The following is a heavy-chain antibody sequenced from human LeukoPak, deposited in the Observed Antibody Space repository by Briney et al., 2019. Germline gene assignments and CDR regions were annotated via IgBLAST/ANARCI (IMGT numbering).Heavy chain of an antibody. CDR1: GGSISSYY. Sequence: SETLSLTCTVSGGSISSYYWSWIRQPAGKGLEWIGRVYTTGSTNYNPSLQSRVTMSVDTSKNQFSLKLRSVTAADTALYFCARDRDTSGYYHSFDYWGQGTLVTVSS. CDR3: ARDRDTSGYYHSFDY. D-gene: IGHD3-22*01. V-gene: IGHV4-4*07. J-gene: IGHJ4*02. CDR2: VYTTGST.